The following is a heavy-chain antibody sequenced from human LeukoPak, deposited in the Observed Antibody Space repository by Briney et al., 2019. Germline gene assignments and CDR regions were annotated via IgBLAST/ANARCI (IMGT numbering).Heavy chain of an antibody. J-gene: IGHJ4*02. CDR2: IYSGGST. CDR3: ARTYDSSGYYYYGY. D-gene: IGHD3-22*01. V-gene: IGHV3-53*01. CDR1: GFTVSSNY. Sequence: GGSLRLSCAASGFTVSSNYMSWVRQAPGKRLEWVSVIYSGGSTYYADSVKGRFTISRDNSKNTLYLQMNSLRAEDTAVYYCARTYDSSGYYYYGYWGQGTLVTVSS.